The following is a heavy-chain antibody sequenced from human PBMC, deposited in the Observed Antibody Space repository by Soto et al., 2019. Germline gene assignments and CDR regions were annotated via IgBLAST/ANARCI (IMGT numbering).Heavy chain of an antibody. D-gene: IGHD1-1*01. Sequence: GGSLRLSCAASGFTFSNAWMNWVRQAPGKGLEWVGRIKSKTDGGTTDYAAPVKGRFTISRDDSKNTLYLQMNSLRAEDTAVYYCAKDSLGMERPRDYFDYWGQGTLVTVSS. J-gene: IGHJ4*02. V-gene: IGHV3-15*07. CDR1: GFTFSNAW. CDR2: IKSKTDGGTT. CDR3: AKDSLGMERPRDYFDY.